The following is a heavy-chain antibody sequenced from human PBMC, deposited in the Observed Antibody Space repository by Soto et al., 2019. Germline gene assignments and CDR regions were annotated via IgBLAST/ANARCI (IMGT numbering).Heavy chain of an antibody. D-gene: IGHD2-21*02. V-gene: IGHV3-73*01. CDR3: TSSPPSYCGGDCSIPLYYYYGMDV. Sequence: GGSLRLSCAASGFTFSGSAMHWVRQASGKGLEWVGRIRSKANSYATAYAASVKGRFTISRDDPKNTAYLQMNSLKTEDTAVYYCTSSPPSYCGGDCSIPLYYYYGMDVWGQGTTVTVSS. CDR2: IRSKANSYAT. CDR1: GFTFSGSA. J-gene: IGHJ6*02.